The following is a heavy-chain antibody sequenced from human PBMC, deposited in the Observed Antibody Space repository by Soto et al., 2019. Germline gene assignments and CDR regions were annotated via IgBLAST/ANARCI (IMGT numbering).Heavy chain of an antibody. CDR2: ISRDGGTK. CDR1: GFTVSTYG. J-gene: IGHJ4*02. V-gene: IGHV3-30*03. CDR3: TGEVASGY. Sequence: QVQLVESGGGVVQPGRSLRLSCAVSGFTVSTYGMHWVRQAPGKGLEWVAVISRDGGTKYYADSVKGRFTISKDNSRNTLYLEMNNLRGDDMGAYYCTGEVASGYWGQGTLVTVSS. D-gene: IGHD2-8*02.